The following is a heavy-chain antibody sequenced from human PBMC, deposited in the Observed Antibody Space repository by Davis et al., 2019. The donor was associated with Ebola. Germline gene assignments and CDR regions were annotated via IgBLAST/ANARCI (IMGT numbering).Heavy chain of an antibody. CDR3: ARGNSVPAAFWFDP. D-gene: IGHD2-2*01. J-gene: IGHJ5*02. CDR2: INPNSGGT. Sequence: ASVKVSCKASGYTFTGYYMHWVRQAPGQGLEWMGWINPNSGGTNYAQKFQGWVTMTRDTSISTAYMELNRLRSDDTAVYYCARGNSVPAAFWFDPWGQGTLVTVSS. CDR1: GYTFTGYY. V-gene: IGHV1-2*04.